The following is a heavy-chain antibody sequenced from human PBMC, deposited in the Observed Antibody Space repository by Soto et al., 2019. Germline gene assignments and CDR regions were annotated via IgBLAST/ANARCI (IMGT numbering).Heavy chain of an antibody. Sequence: LRLSCAASGFTVSRNYMSWVRQAPGKGLEWVSLIYSGGSTYYADSVKGRFTIPRDNSKNTVYLQMNSLRAGDTAVYYCARGWELLQNYFYGMDVWGQGTTVTVSS. D-gene: IGHD3-10*01. CDR3: ARGWELLQNYFYGMDV. CDR1: GFTVSRNY. CDR2: IYSGGST. J-gene: IGHJ6*02. V-gene: IGHV3-53*01.